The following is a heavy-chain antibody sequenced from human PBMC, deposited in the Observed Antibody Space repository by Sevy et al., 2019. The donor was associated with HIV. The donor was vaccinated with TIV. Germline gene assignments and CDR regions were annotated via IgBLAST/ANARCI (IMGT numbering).Heavy chain of an antibody. D-gene: IGHD3-3*01. J-gene: IGHJ5*02. V-gene: IGHV3-49*03. CDR1: GFNFRDYA. CDR2: IRRKGSGGAT. Sequence: GGSLRLSCTASGFNFRDYAMAWFRQTPGKGLEWVGLIRRKGSGGATDYAASVKGRFTISRDDPRSIAYLDMNSLKTDDTAVYYCARDYDRRGGKYISFDPWGQGTLVTVSS. CDR3: ARDYDRRGGKYISFDP.